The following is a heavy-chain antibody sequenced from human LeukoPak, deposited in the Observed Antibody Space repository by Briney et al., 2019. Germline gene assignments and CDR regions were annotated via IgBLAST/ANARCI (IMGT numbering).Heavy chain of an antibody. J-gene: IGHJ4*02. Sequence: PGGSLRLSCAASGFTFSSYGMHWVRQAPGKGLEWVAVIWYDGSNKYYADSVKGRFTISRDNSKNTLYLQMNSLRAEDTAVYYCARDRTRGSTVTSAFDYWGQGTLVTVSS. CDR3: ARDRTRGSTVTSAFDY. D-gene: IGHD4-17*01. CDR1: GFTFSSYG. V-gene: IGHV3-33*08. CDR2: IWYDGSNK.